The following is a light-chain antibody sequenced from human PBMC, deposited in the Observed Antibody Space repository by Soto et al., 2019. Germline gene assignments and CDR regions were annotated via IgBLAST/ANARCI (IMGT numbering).Light chain of an antibody. V-gene: IGLV2-14*01. CDR1: AIDVGSYRY. Sequence: QSVLTQPASVSGSPGQSITISCTGTAIDVGSYRYVSWYQQHPGKAPKLMIYEVSTRPSGVSNRFSGSKSGNTASLTISGLQAEDEADYYCSSYTSSSTYVFGTGTKV. CDR3: SSYTSSSTYV. J-gene: IGLJ1*01. CDR2: EVS.